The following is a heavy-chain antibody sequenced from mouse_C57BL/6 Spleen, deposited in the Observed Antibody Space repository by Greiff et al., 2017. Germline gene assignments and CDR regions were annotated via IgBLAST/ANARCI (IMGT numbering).Heavy chain of an antibody. CDR1: GYTFTDYY. D-gene: IGHD1-1*01. J-gene: IGHJ4*01. V-gene: IGHV1-26*01. CDR3: ASTVITTVVDYAMDY. Sequence: VQLQQSGPELVKPGASVKISCKASGYTFTDYYMNWVKQSHGKSLEWIGDINPNNGGTSYNQKFKGKATLTVDKSSSTAYMELRSLTSEDSAVYYCASTVITTVVDYAMDYWGQGTSVTVSS. CDR2: INPNNGGT.